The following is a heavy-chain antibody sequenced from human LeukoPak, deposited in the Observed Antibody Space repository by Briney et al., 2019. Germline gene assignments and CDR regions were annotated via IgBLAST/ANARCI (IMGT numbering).Heavy chain of an antibody. CDR2: IYYSGST. D-gene: IGHD3-9*01. CDR3: ARERRTYYDILTGYYNWFDP. CDR1: GGSISSGSYY. V-gene: IGHV4-61*10. Sequence: PSQTLSLTCTVSGGSISSGSYYWSWIRQPAGKGLEWIGYIYYSGSTNYNPSLKSRVTISVDTSKNQFSLKLSSVTAADTAVYYCARERRTYYDILTGYYNWFDPWGQGTLVTVSS. J-gene: IGHJ5*02.